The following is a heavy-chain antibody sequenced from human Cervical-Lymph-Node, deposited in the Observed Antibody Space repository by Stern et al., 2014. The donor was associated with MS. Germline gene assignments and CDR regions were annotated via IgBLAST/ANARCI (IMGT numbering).Heavy chain of an antibody. CDR3: ARETVAADNNWFDP. CDR2: IYTSGST. Sequence: QVQLQESGPGLVKPSQTLSLTCTVSGGSISSGNYYWSWIRQPAGKGLEWIGRIYTSGSTKYNPSLKSRVTISVDMPKTQFPLNLTSVTAADTAVYYCARETVAADNNWFDPWGQGTLVTVSS. J-gene: IGHJ5*02. V-gene: IGHV4-61*02. D-gene: IGHD6-19*01. CDR1: GGSISSGNYY.